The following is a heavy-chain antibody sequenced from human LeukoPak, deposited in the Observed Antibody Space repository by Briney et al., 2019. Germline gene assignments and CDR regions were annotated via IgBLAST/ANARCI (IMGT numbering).Heavy chain of an antibody. J-gene: IGHJ4*02. Sequence: ASVKVSRKASGYTFTGYYMHWVRQAPGQGLEWMGWINPNSGGTNYAQKFQGRVTMTRDTSISTAYMELSRLRSDDTAVYYCARVRCSGGSCYSDYWGQGTLVTVSS. CDR1: GYTFTGYY. CDR2: INPNSGGT. V-gene: IGHV1-2*02. CDR3: ARVRCSGGSCYSDY. D-gene: IGHD2-15*01.